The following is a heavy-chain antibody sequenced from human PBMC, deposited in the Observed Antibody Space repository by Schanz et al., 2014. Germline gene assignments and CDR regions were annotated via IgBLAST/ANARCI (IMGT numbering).Heavy chain of an antibody. J-gene: IGHJ2*01. V-gene: IGHV3-21*01. CDR3: ARLGKSNWGEGDYWYFDL. D-gene: IGHD7-27*01. CDR1: GFIFTSYS. Sequence: EVQLVESGGGLVKSGGSLRLSCATSGFIFTSYSMHWVRQAPGKGLEWVSSISSSSNYYYYADSVKGRFTISRDAAKDSLFLQMTSLRADDTAVYYCARLGKSNWGEGDYWYFDLWGRGTLVTVSS. CDR2: ISSSSNYY.